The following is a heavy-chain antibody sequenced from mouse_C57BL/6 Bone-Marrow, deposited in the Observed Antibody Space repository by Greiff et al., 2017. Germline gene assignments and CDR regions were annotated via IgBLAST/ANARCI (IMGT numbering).Heavy chain of an antibody. CDR3: ARYPLYYDYDDYAMDY. D-gene: IGHD2-4*01. V-gene: IGHV1-69*01. J-gene: IGHJ4*01. CDR1: GYTFTSYW. CDR2: IDPSDSYT. Sequence: VQLQQPGAELVMPGASVKLSCTASGYTFTSYWMHWVKQRPGQGLEWIGEIDPSDSYTNYNQEFKGKSTLTVDKSSSTAYMQLSSLTSEDSAVYYCARYPLYYDYDDYAMDYWGQGTSVTVSS.